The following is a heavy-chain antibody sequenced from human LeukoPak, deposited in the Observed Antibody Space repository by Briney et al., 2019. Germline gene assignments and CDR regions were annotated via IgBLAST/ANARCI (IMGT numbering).Heavy chain of an antibody. CDR3: AKSLGGDYEEEGY. CDR1: GFTFSSYG. CDR2: ISGSGSST. Sequence: PGGSLRLSCAASGFTFSSYGMSWVRQAPGKGLEWVSAISGSGSSTYYADSVKGRFTISRDNSRNTLYLQMNSLRAGDTAVYYCAKSLGGDYEEEGYWGQGTLVTVSS. J-gene: IGHJ4*02. V-gene: IGHV3-23*01. D-gene: IGHD4-17*01.